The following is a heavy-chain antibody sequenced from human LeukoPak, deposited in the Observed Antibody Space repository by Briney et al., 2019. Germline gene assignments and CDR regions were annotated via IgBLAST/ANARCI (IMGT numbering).Heavy chain of an antibody. D-gene: IGHD3-22*01. V-gene: IGHV3-66*02. J-gene: IGHJ4*02. CDR3: ARGPYDSRGYWQYYYDY. CDR2: IYRGGDT. Sequence: GGSLRLTCAASGFTVSSNYMTWVRQAPEKGLEWVSVIYRGGDTFYADSVKGRFTISRDNSKNTLYLQMNSLRAEDTAVYYCARGPYDSRGYWQYYYDYWGQGTLVTVSS. CDR1: GFTVSSNY.